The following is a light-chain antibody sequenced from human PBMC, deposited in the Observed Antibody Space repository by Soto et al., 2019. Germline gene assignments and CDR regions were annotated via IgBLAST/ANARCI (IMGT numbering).Light chain of an antibody. J-gene: IGKJ2*01. CDR3: MQALQTAYT. CDR2: MGS. V-gene: IGKV2-28*01. Sequence: DIVMTQSPLSLPVTPGESASISCRSSQSLLHSNGYNYLDWYLQKPGQSPQLLIYMGSTRASGVPDRFSGSGSGTDFTLKISRVEAEDVGVYYCMQALQTAYTFGQGTKLEIK. CDR1: QSLLHSNGYNY.